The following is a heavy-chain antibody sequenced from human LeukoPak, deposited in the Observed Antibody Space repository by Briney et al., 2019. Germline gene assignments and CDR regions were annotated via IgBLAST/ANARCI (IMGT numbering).Heavy chain of an antibody. V-gene: IGHV5-51*01. CDR2: IYPGDSDT. CDR3: ARRPRYCSGGSCFFDP. J-gene: IGHJ5*02. CDR1: GYNFTTYW. D-gene: IGHD2-15*01. Sequence: GASLKISCKGSGYNFTTYWIGWVRQMPGKGLEWMGIIYPGDSDTRYSPSFQGQVTISADKSINTAYLQWSSLKASDTAMYYCARRPRYCSGGSCFFDPWGQGTLVTVSS.